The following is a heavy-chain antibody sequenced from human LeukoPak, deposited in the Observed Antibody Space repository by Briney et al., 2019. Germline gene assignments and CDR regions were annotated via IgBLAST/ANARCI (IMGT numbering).Heavy chain of an antibody. CDR1: GYTFTSYG. D-gene: IGHD2-2*01. Sequence: ASVKVSCKASGYTFTSYGISWVRQAPGQGLEWMGWISAYNGNTNYAQKLQGRVTMTTDTSTSTAYMELRSLRSDDTAVYYCATALVVVPAAIHAFDIWGQGTMVTVSS. CDR2: ISAYNGNT. CDR3: ATALVVVPAAIHAFDI. J-gene: IGHJ3*02. V-gene: IGHV1-18*01.